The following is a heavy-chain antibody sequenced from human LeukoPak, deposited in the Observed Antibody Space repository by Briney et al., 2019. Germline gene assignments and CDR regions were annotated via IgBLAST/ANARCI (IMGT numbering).Heavy chain of an antibody. CDR1: GFTFSSYA. V-gene: IGHV3-23*01. J-gene: IGHJ4*02. Sequence: GGSLRLSCAASGFTFSSYAMSWVRQAPGKGLEGVSAISGSGGSTYYADAVKSRVTISRDNYKNTLYLPMNSLGAEDTAVYFCAKRGVVIRVILVGFHKEASYFDSWGQGALVTVSS. CDR3: AKRGVVIRVILVGFHKEASYFDS. D-gene: IGHD3-22*01. CDR2: ISGSGGST.